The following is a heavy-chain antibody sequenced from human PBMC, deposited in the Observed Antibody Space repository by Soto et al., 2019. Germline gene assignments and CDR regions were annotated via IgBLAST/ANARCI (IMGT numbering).Heavy chain of an antibody. V-gene: IGHV1-2*04. CDR3: AMSYYDFWSGYYTEGGFDP. CDR2: INPNSGGT. Sequence: GASVKVSCKASGYTFTGYYMHWVRQAPGQGLEWMGWINPNSGGTNYAQKFQGWVTMTRDTSISTAYMELSRLRSDDTAVYYCAMSYYDFWSGYYTEGGFDPWGQGTLVTVSS. CDR1: GYTFTGYY. J-gene: IGHJ5*02. D-gene: IGHD3-3*01.